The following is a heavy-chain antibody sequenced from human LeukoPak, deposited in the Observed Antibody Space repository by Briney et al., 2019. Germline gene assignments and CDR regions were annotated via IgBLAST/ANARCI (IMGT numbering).Heavy chain of an antibody. V-gene: IGHV4-59*08. D-gene: IGHD1-26*01. Sequence: SETLSLTCTVSGGSISSHYWSWIRQPPGKGLEWIGYIYYSGSTNYNPSLKSRVTISVDTSKNQFSLKLSSVTAADTAVYYCARTVGATPYWGQGTLVTVSS. J-gene: IGHJ4*02. CDR2: IYYSGST. CDR3: ARTVGATPY. CDR1: GGSISSHY.